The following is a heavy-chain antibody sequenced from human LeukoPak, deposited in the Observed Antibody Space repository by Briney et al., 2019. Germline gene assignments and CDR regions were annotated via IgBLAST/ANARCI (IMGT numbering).Heavy chain of an antibody. J-gene: IGHJ4*02. CDR1: GFTFSSYG. V-gene: IGHV3-23*01. Sequence: TGGSLRLSCAASGFTFSSYGMSWVRQAPGKGLEWVSAISGSGGSTYYADSVKGRFTISRDNAKNSLYLQMNSLRAEDTAVYYCARKNGLDYWGQGTLVTVSS. CDR2: ISGSGGST. CDR3: ARKNGLDY.